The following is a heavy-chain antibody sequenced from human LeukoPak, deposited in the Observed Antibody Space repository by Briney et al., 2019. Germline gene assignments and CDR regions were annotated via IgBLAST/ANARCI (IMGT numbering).Heavy chain of an antibody. CDR3: ARLPYSSGWYPYFDY. J-gene: IGHJ4*02. D-gene: IGHD6-19*01. V-gene: IGHV4-39*01. CDR1: GGSISSSSYY. Sequence: PSETLSLTCTVSGGSISSSSYYWGWIRQPPGKGLEWIGSIYYSGNTYYNLSLKSRVTISVDTSKNQFSLKLNSVTAADTAVYYCARLPYSSGWYPYFDYWGQGTLVTVSS. CDR2: IYYSGNT.